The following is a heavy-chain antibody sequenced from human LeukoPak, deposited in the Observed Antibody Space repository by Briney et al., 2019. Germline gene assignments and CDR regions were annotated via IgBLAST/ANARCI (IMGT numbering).Heavy chain of an antibody. CDR2: IYTSGST. CDR1: GGSISSYY. J-gene: IGHJ6*03. Sequence: PSETLSLTCTVSGGSISSYYWSWIRQPAGKGLEWIGRIYTSGSTNYNPSLKSRVTMSVDTSKNQFSLKLSSVTAADTAVYYCARGRGLVSPNYYMDVWGKGTTVTISS. D-gene: IGHD3-22*01. CDR3: ARGRGLVSPNYYMDV. V-gene: IGHV4-4*07.